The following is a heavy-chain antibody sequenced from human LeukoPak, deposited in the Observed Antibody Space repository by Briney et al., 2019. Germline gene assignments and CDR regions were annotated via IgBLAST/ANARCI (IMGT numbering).Heavy chain of an antibody. CDR2: IYYSGST. D-gene: IGHD3-10*01. J-gene: IGHJ4*02. V-gene: IGHV4-39*01. CDR1: GFTFSSYA. Sequence: GSLRLSCAASGFTFSSYAMSWVRQAPGKGLEWIGSIYYSGSTYYNPSLKSRVTISVDTSKNQFSLKLSSVTAADTAVYYCARGFRGVIDYWGQGTLVTVSS. CDR3: ARGFRGVIDY.